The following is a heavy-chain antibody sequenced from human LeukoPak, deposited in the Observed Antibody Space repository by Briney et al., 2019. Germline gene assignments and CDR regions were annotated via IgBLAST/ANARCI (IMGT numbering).Heavy chain of an antibody. Sequence: ASVKVSCKASGYTFTGYYMHWVRQAPGQGLEWMGWINPNSGGTNYAQKFQGRVTMTRDTSISTAYMELSRLRSDDTAGYYCARVRRFGELSHYYYGMDVWGQGTTVTVSS. CDR2: INPNSGGT. D-gene: IGHD3-10*01. CDR1: GYTFTGYY. CDR3: ARVRRFGELSHYYYGMDV. V-gene: IGHV1-2*02. J-gene: IGHJ6*02.